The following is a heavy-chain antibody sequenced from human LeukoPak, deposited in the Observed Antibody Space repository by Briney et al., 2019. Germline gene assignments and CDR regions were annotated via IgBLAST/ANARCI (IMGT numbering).Heavy chain of an antibody. D-gene: IGHD3-3*01. CDR1: GYNFTGYY. J-gene: IGHJ6*03. V-gene: IGHV1-69*06. CDR3: ARVLRFLEWLKWGWNYYYYMDV. Sequence: SVKVSCKASGYNFTGYYLHWVRQAPGQGLEWMGGIIPIFGTANYAQKFQGRVTITADKSTSTAYMELSSLRSEDTAVYYCARVLRFLEWLKWGWNYYYYMDVWGKGTTVTVSS. CDR2: IIPIFGTA.